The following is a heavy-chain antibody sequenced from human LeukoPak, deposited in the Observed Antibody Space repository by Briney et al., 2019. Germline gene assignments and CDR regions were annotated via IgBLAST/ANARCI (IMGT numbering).Heavy chain of an antibody. J-gene: IGHJ4*02. Sequence: GGSLRLSCAASGFTFSDYSMNWVRQAPGKGLEWVSYISSSSSTIYYADSVKGRFTISRDSAKNSLYLQMNSLRAEDTAVYYCAKDRNGYYGSGSYEDYWGQGTLVTVSS. CDR3: AKDRNGYYGSGSYEDY. CDR2: ISSSSSTI. V-gene: IGHV3-48*01. CDR1: GFTFSDYS. D-gene: IGHD3-10*01.